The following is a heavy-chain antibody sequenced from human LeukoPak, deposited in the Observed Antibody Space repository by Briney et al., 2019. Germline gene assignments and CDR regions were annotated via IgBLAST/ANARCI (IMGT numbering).Heavy chain of an antibody. CDR2: ISYDGSNK. Sequence: GRSLRLSCAASGFTFSSYGMHWVRQAPGKGLEWVAVISYDGSNKYYADSVKGRFTISRDNSKNTLYLQMNSLRAEDTAVYYCARWIQLRQRYGMDVWGKGTTVTVSS. V-gene: IGHV3-30*03. D-gene: IGHD5-18*01. J-gene: IGHJ6*04. CDR1: GFTFSSYG. CDR3: ARWIQLRQRYGMDV.